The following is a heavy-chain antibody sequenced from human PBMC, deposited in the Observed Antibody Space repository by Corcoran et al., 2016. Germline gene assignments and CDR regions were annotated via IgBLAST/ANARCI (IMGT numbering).Heavy chain of an antibody. CDR1: GFTFSSYG. V-gene: IGHV3-30*18. CDR3: AKGTRWLVQCGLGFDP. D-gene: IGHD6-19*01. CDR2: ISYDGSNK. J-gene: IGHJ5*02. Sequence: QVQLVESGGGVVQPGRSLRLSCAASGFTFSSYGMHWVRQAPGKGLEWVAVISYDGSNKYYADSVKGRFTISRDNSKKTRYLQMHSLRAEDSAMYYCAKGTRWLVQCGLGFDPWGQGTLVTVSS.